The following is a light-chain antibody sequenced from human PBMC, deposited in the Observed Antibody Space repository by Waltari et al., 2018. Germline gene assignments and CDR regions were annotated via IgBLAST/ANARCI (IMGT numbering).Light chain of an antibody. CDR1: SSDVGTYNY. J-gene: IGLJ3*02. V-gene: IGLV2-11*01. Sequence: QSALTQPRSVSGSPGQSVTISCTGTSSDVGTYNYVSWYQQHPGKAPKLMNYDVSKRPSGVPDRFSGSKSGNTASLTISGLQAEDEADYYCCSYAGSYTWVFGGGTKLTVL. CDR3: CSYAGSYTWV. CDR2: DVS.